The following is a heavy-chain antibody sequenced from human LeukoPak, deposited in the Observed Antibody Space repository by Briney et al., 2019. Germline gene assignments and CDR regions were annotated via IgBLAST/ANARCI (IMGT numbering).Heavy chain of an antibody. J-gene: IGHJ4*02. Sequence: GGSLRLSCAASGFTVSSNYMGWVRQAPGKGLEWVSVIYSGGSTYYADSVKGRFTISRDNSKNTLYLQMNSLRAEDTAVYYCARGYINRYYFDYRGQGTLVTVSS. CDR1: GFTVSSNY. D-gene: IGHD1-1*01. CDR2: IYSGGST. CDR3: ARGYINRYYFDY. V-gene: IGHV3-53*01.